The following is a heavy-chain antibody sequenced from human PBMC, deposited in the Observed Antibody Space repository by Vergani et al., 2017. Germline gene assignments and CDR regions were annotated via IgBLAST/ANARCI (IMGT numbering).Heavy chain of an antibody. CDR1: GYTFTSYY. Sequence: QVQLVQSGAEVKKPGASVKVSCKASGYTFTSYYMHWVRQAPGQGLEWMGIINPSDGSTSYAQKFQGRVTMTRDTSTSTAYMDLSRLRSDDTAVYYCASLSASSSNYVGFWGQGTVVTVSS. J-gene: IGHJ4*02. V-gene: IGHV1-46*01. D-gene: IGHD6-13*01. CDR2: INPSDGST. CDR3: ASLSASSSNYVGF.